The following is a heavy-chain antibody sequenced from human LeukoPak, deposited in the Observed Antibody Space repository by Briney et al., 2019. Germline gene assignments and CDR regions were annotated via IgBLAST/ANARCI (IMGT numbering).Heavy chain of an antibody. V-gene: IGHV1-18*01. CDR1: GYTFTSYG. CDR2: ISAYNGNT. CDR3: ARDFFVVVPAAGFYYYYYGMDV. D-gene: IGHD2-2*01. Sequence: SVKVSCKASGYTFTSYGISWVRQAPGQGLEWMGWISAYNGNTNYAQKLQGGVTMTTDTSTSTAYMELRSLRSDDTAVYYCARDFFVVVPAAGFYYYYYGMDVWGQGTTVTVSS. J-gene: IGHJ6*02.